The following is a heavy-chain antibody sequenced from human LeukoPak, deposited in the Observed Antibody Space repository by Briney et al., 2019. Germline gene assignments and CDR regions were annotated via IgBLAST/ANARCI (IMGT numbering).Heavy chain of an antibody. Sequence: GGSLRPSCAASGFTFSTYGMHWVRQAPGQGLEWVAVISFDGSYEYYADSVKGRFTISRDTSKNTLYLQMNSLRVEDTAVYYCAKDRGGSYRGAFDYWGQGTLVTVSS. CDR2: ISFDGSYE. D-gene: IGHD1-26*01. CDR3: AKDRGGSYRGAFDY. CDR1: GFTFSTYG. J-gene: IGHJ4*02. V-gene: IGHV3-30*18.